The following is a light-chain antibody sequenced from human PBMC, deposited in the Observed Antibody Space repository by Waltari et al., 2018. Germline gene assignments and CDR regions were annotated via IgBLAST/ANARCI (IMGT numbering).Light chain of an antibody. V-gene: IGLV1-51*01. J-gene: IGLJ3*02. CDR1: TSNIGNYY. CDR2: DND. CDR3: GTWDSSNNWV. Sequence: QSVLTQPPSVSAAPGQKVTISCSGTTSNIGNYYVSWYQQLPGTAPRLLIYDNDKRPSGIPDRCSASTAGTSATLGITGLQTGDEADYCCGTWDSSNNWVFGGGTKVTVL.